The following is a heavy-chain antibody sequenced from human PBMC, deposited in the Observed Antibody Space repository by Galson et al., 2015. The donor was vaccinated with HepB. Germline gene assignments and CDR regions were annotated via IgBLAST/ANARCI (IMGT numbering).Heavy chain of an antibody. D-gene: IGHD5-18*01. Sequence: SLRLSCAASGFTFSSFGMHWVRQAPGKGLEWVALISYGGSKEYYADSVKGRFTISRDNSKNTMFLQMNSLRAEDTAVYYCAKDISRDTVTDYWGQGTLVTVSS. J-gene: IGHJ4*02. V-gene: IGHV3-30*18. CDR3: AKDISRDTVTDY. CDR2: ISYGGSKE. CDR1: GFTFSSFG.